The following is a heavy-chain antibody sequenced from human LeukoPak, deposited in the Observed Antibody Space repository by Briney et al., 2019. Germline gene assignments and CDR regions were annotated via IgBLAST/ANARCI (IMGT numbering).Heavy chain of an antibody. Sequence: ASVKVSCKVSRYTLTELSMHWVRQAPGKGLEWMGGFDPEDGETIYAQKFQGRVTMTEDTSTDTAYMELSSLRSEDTAVYYCATEFGYPQTNWFDPWGQGTLVTVSS. CDR2: FDPEDGET. CDR1: RYTLTELS. J-gene: IGHJ5*02. D-gene: IGHD3-22*01. CDR3: ATEFGYPQTNWFDP. V-gene: IGHV1-24*01.